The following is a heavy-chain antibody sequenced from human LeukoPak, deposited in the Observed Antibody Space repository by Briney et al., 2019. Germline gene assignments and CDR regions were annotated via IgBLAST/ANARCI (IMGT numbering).Heavy chain of an antibody. V-gene: IGHV3-74*01. Sequence: GGSLALSCAAPGFTVSSYWMHWVRQAPGKGLVWVSRINTDGSSTTYADSVKGRFTISRDNAKNTMYLQMNSLRAENTSEYYWSRGASASPSQFYYCCKGTLVTVSS. CDR2: INTDGSST. J-gene: IGHJ4*02. CDR3: SRGASASPSQFYY. CDR1: GFTVSSYW. D-gene: IGHD3-3*01.